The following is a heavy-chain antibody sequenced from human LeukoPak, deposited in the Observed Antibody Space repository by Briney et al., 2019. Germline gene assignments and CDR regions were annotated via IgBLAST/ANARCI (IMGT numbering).Heavy chain of an antibody. J-gene: IGHJ3*02. D-gene: IGHD3-22*01. V-gene: IGHV1-24*01. CDR2: FDPEDGET. CDR3: ATWSPGVCDSSGYYYAFDI. CDR1: GYTLTELS. Sequence: ASVKVSCKVSGYTLTELSMHWVRQAPGKGLEWMGGFDPEDGETIYAQKFQGRVTMTEDTSTDTAYMELSSLRSEDTAVYYCATWSPGVCDSSGYYYAFDIWGQGTMVTVSS.